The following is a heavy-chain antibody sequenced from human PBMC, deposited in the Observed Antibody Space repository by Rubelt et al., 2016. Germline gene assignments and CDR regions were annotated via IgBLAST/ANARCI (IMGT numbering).Heavy chain of an antibody. CDR1: GFTFSSYG. J-gene: IGHJ3*02. Sequence: VVQPGRSLRLSCAASGFTFSSYGMHWVRQAPGKGLEWVAVIWYDGSNKYYADSVKGRFTISRDNSKNTLYLQMNSLRAEDTAVYYCARDRAGSSSWYPVFGAFDIWGQGTMVTVSS. CDR2: IWYDGSNK. D-gene: IGHD6-13*01. V-gene: IGHV3-33*01. CDR3: ARDRAGSSSWYPVFGAFDI.